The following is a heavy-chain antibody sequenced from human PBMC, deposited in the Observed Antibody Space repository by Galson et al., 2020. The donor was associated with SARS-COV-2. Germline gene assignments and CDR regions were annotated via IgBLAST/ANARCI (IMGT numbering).Heavy chain of an antibody. CDR3: ARDLSLMATIIIDY. Sequence: GESLKISCAASGFTFRSYSLNWVRPAPGKGLEWVSFISNCSSSIYSADSEKGRVTISRDKAKNSLYLQMNSMRAEDTAVYYCARDLSLMATIIIDYWGQGTLFTVSS. V-gene: IGHV3-21*01. J-gene: IGHJ4*02. CDR2: ISNCSSSI. CDR1: GFTFRSYS. D-gene: IGHD5-12*01.